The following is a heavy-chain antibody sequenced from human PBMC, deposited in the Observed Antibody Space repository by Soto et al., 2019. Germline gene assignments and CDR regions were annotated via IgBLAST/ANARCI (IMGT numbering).Heavy chain of an antibody. CDR1: GYTFTSSD. Sequence: QVQLVQSGAEVKRPGASVKVSCKASGYTFTSSDINWVRQATGQGLAWMGWVNPYRGDTGYAQRFQGRITMTRNTSISTVYMELSSLRPEDTAVYYCARGDTHGMDVWGLGTTVTVSS. CDR3: ARGDTHGMDV. J-gene: IGHJ6*02. CDR2: VNPYRGDT. V-gene: IGHV1-8*01.